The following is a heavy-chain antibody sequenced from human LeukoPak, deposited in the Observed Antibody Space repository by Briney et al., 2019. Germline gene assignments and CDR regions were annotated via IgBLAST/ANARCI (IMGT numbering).Heavy chain of an antibody. CDR1: GGSSSSYY. CDR2: IYYSGST. Sequence: PSEALSLTCTVSGGSSSSYYWSWIRQPPGKGLEWIGYIYYSGSTNYNPSLKSRVTISVDTSKNQFSLNLSSVTAADTAVYSCARGGSPASGDYWGQGTLVTVSS. CDR3: ARGGSPASGDY. D-gene: IGHD2-15*01. V-gene: IGHV4-59*12. J-gene: IGHJ4*02.